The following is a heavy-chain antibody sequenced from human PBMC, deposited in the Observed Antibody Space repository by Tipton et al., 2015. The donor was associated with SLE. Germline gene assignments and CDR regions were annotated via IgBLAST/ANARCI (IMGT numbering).Heavy chain of an antibody. J-gene: IGHJ3*01. CDR3: ARDSATLAYAFDV. CDR2: ISGSGGGR. Sequence: SLRLSCAASGFTFTSFAMNWVRQAPGKGLEWVSSISGSGGGRYYADSVKGRFTIFRDNPSCTMYVQMNRLSAEDTAIYYCARDSATLAYAFDVWGRGTTVTVSS. CDR1: GFTFTSFA. V-gene: IGHV3-23*01.